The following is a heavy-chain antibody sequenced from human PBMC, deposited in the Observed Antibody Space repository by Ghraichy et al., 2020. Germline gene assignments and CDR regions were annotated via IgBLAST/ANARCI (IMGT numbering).Heavy chain of an antibody. CDR3: ARHSCTGGGCHLPEY. D-gene: IGHD2-8*02. Sequence: GESLNISCKGSGYIFTSYWISWVRQMPGKGLEWMGRIDPSDSNPDYSLSFQGHVTISADKSISTAYLQWSSLKASDTARYFCARHSCTGGGCHLPEYWGQGTLVTVSS. CDR2: IDPSDSNP. V-gene: IGHV5-10-1*01. J-gene: IGHJ4*02. CDR1: GYIFTSYW.